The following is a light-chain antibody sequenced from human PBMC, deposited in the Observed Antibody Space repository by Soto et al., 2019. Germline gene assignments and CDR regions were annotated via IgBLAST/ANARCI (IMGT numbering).Light chain of an antibody. J-gene: IGKJ2*01. V-gene: IGKV3-11*01. CDR2: DAS. CDR3: QQRTNWLYT. Sequence: EIVLTQSPATLSLSPGETATLSCRASQFFGSYLAWYQQRPGQAPRLLIYDASNRATDIPARFSGSGSGTDLTLTISSLEPEDFGVFYCQQRTNWLYTFGQGTKVEIK. CDR1: QFFGSY.